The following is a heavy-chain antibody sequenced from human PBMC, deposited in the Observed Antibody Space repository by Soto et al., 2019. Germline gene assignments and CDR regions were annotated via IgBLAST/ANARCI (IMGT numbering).Heavy chain of an antibody. CDR2: ISSNGGST. Sequence: GGSLRLSCASSGFTFSSYAMHWVRQAPGKGLEYVSAISSNGGSTYYANSVKGRFTISRDNSKNTLYVQMGCLRAEDRAVYYCARREREYSYGSFDYWGQGTLVTVSS. CDR3: ARREREYSYGSFDY. CDR1: GFTFSSYA. V-gene: IGHV3-64*01. D-gene: IGHD5-18*01. J-gene: IGHJ4*02.